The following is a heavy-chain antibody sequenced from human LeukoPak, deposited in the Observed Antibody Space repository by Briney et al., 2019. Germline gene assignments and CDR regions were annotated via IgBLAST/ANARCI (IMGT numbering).Heavy chain of an antibody. CDR2: IIPIFGTA. D-gene: IGHD6-13*01. V-gene: IGHV1-69*05. CDR1: GGTFSSYA. Sequence: SVKVSCKASGGTFSSYAISWVRQAPGQGLEWMGGIIPIFGTANYAQKFQGRVTMTRDTSTSTVYMELSSLRSEDTAVYYCARLGIAAAGKDYYYYGMDVWGQGTTVTVSS. J-gene: IGHJ6*02. CDR3: ARLGIAAAGKDYYYYGMDV.